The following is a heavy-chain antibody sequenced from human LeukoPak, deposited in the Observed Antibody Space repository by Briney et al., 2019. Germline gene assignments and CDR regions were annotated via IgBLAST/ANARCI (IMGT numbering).Heavy chain of an antibody. D-gene: IGHD6-19*01. CDR2: ISSSSSYI. CDR3: ARGPQYSSGRTDY. CDR1: GFTFSSYS. V-gene: IGHV3-21*01. J-gene: IGHJ4*02. Sequence: GGSLRLSCAASGFTFSSYSMNWVRQAPGKGLEWVSSISSSSSYIYYADSVKGRFTISRDNAKNSLYLQMNSLRAEDTAVYYCARGPQYSSGRTDYWGQGTLVTVSS.